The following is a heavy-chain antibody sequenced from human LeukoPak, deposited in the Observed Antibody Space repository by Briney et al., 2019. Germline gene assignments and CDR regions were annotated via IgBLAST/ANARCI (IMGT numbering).Heavy chain of an antibody. J-gene: IGHJ4*02. V-gene: IGHV3-23*01. CDR2: ITNTGGST. CDR1: GFTFSSYA. CDR3: AINYYGTGSYNNS. D-gene: IGHD3-10*01. Sequence: GGSLRLSCAASGFTFSSYAMSWVRQDPGKGLEWVSAITNTGGSTYYAASVQGRFTTSRNNSKNTLYLQMNSPRAEDTALYYCAINYYGTGSYNNSWGQGTLVTVSS.